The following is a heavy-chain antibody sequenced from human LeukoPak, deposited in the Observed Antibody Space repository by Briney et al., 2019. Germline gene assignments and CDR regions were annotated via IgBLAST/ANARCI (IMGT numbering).Heavy chain of an antibody. D-gene: IGHD3-16*01. CDR3: ARYDSRGSASTRFDY. V-gene: IGHV4-38-2*01. Sequence: SETLSLTCAVSGYSLGKNYYWGWIRQPPGKGQEWIGRIYGTGSTSYNPSLMNRVTMSVDTSKNHFSLKLTSVTAADTAVYYCARYDSRGSASTRFDYWGQGILVTISS. J-gene: IGHJ4*02. CDR2: IYGTGST. CDR1: GYSLGKNYY.